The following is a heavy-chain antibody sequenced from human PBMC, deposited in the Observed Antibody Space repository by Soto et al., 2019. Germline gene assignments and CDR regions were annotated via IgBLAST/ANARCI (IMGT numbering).Heavy chain of an antibody. CDR3: AKGRASGGTCYSAVDY. V-gene: IGHV3-23*01. Sequence: PGGSLRLSCAASGFTFASYSMTWVRQAPGKGLEWVSCISGSAGSTSYAESVKGRFNISRDSSNNTLYLQMKSLRAEETAVFPCAKGRASGGTCYSAVDYWGQGTVVTVSS. D-gene: IGHD2-15*01. CDR1: GFTFASYS. CDR2: ISGSAGST. J-gene: IGHJ4*02.